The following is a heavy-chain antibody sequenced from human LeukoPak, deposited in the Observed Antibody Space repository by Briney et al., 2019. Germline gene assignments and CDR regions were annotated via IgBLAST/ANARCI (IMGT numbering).Heavy chain of an antibody. D-gene: IGHD6-19*01. CDR1: GFTFDDYA. J-gene: IGHJ5*02. V-gene: IGHV3-9*01. Sequence: GGSLRLSCAASGFTFDDYAMHWVRQAPGKGLEWVSGISWNSGRMAYADSVKGRFTISRDNAKNSLYLQMNSLRAEDTAVYYCAKESVAGGDPNHWGQGTLVTVSS. CDR2: ISWNSGRM. CDR3: AKESVAGGDPNH.